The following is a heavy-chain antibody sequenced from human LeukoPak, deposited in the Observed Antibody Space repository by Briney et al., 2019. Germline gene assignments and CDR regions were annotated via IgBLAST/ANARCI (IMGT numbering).Heavy chain of an antibody. CDR1: GFTFSSYW. CDR3: ARDAYWRGPIDY. Sequence: GGSLRLSCAASGFTFSSYWTSWVRQAPGKGLEWVANIKQDGSEEYYMDSVKGRFTISRDNAKNSLYLQMNSLRAEDTALYSCARDAYWRGPIDYWGQGTLVSVSS. V-gene: IGHV3-7*01. D-gene: IGHD2-8*02. J-gene: IGHJ4*02. CDR2: IKQDGSEE.